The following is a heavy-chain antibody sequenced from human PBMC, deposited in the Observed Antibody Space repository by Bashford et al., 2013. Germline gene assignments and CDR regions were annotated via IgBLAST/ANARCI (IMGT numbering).Heavy chain of an antibody. Sequence: VRQAPGKGLEWVANINQDGIEKYYVDSVKGRFTISRDNAKNSLYLQMSSLRAEDTAVYYCASLLSYWGQGTLVTVSS. D-gene: IGHD2-15*01. CDR2: INQDGIEK. V-gene: IGHV3-7*01. J-gene: IGHJ4*02. CDR3: ASLLSY.